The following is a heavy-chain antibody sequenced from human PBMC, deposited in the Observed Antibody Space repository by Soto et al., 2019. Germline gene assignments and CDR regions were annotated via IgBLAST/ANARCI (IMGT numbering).Heavy chain of an antibody. Sequence: GGSLRLSCAASGFTFSSYGMHWVRQAPGKGLEWVSYISSSSSTIYYADSVKGRFTISRDNAKNSLYLQMNGLRDEDTAVYYCASWKHAGIHYYYGMDVWGQGTTVTVSS. CDR3: ASWKHAGIHYYYGMDV. D-gene: IGHD6-13*01. CDR1: GFTFSSYG. V-gene: IGHV3-48*02. CDR2: ISSSSSTI. J-gene: IGHJ6*02.